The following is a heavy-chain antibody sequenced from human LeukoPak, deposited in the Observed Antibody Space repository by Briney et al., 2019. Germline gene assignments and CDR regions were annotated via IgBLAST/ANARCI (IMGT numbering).Heavy chain of an antibody. CDR3: AKARDPGDYYYGMDV. CDR1: GFTFSSYA. J-gene: IGHJ6*02. Sequence: GGSLRLSCAASGFTFSSYAMSWVRQAPGKGLQWVSAISGSGGSTYYADSVKGRFTISRDNSKNTLYLQMNSLRAEDTAVYYCAKARDPGDYYYGMDVWGQGTTVTVSS. V-gene: IGHV3-23*01. CDR2: ISGSGGST.